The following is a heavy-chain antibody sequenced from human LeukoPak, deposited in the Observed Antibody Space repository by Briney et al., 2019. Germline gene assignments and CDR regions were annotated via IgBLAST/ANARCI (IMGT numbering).Heavy chain of an antibody. CDR2: IIPIFGTA. J-gene: IGHJ4*02. CDR1: GGTFSSYA. D-gene: IGHD3-10*01. V-gene: IGHV1-69*05. CDR3: ATPHYGSWSYYNLDY. Sequence: ASVKVSCKASGGTFSSYAISWVRQAPGQGLEWMGRIIPIFGTANYAQKFQGRVTITTDESTSTAYMELSSLRSEDTAVYYCATPHYGSWSYYNLDYWGQGTLVTVSS.